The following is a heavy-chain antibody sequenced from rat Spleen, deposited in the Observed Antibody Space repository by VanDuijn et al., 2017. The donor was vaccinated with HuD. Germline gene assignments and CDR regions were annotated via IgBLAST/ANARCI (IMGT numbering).Heavy chain of an antibody. V-gene: IGHV4-2*01. Sequence: EVQLVESGGGLVQPGRSLKLSCAASGFNFVDYWMGWVRQAPGKGLEWIGEINPYGSTVTFTPSLKDKFTISRDNAQNTLYLQMSKPGSEDTAIYYWARASVARYFDLWGPGTRVTVSS. CDR2: INPYGSTV. CDR3: ARASVARYFDL. CDR1: GFNFVDYW. J-gene: IGHJ1*01.